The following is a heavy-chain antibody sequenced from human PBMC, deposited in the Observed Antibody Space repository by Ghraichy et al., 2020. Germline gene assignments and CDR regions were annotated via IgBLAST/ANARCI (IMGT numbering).Heavy chain of an antibody. Sequence: GGSLRLSCAASGFTFSSYSMNWVRQAPGKGLEWVSSISSSSSYIYYADSVKGRFTISRDNAKNSLYLQMNSLRAEDTAVYYCARDGVAVPITVADWYFDLWGRGTLVTVSS. CDR1: GFTFSSYS. CDR2: ISSSSSYI. CDR3: ARDGVAVPITVADWYFDL. J-gene: IGHJ2*01. V-gene: IGHV3-21*01. D-gene: IGHD6-19*01.